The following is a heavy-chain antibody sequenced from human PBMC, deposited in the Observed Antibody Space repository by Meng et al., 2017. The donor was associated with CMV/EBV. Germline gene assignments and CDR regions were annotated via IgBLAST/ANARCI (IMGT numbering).Heavy chain of an antibody. CDR3: ARDGDPGAESHDAFDI. J-gene: IGHJ3*02. Sequence: GESLKISCAASGFTISRYAMHWVRQAPGKGLEWVAVISYDGSNKVYADSVKGRFTISRDNSKKTLYLQMNSLRGEDMAAYHCARDGDPGAESHDAFDIWGQGTMVTVSS. CDR2: ISYDGSNK. D-gene: IGHD1-14*01. V-gene: IGHV3-30-3*01. CDR1: GFTISRYA.